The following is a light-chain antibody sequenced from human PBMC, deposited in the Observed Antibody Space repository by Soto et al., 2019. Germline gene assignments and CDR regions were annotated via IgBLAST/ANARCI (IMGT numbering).Light chain of an antibody. CDR3: QQYGRSPPIT. CDR2: GAY. CDR1: QSVSGSY. V-gene: IGKV3-20*01. Sequence: EIVLTQSPGTLSLSPGERATLSCRASQSVSGSYLAWYQQKPGQAPRLLIYGAYRRATGIPDRFSGSGSGTDFTLTISRLEPEDFAVYYCQQYGRSPPITFGQGTRLEIK. J-gene: IGKJ5*01.